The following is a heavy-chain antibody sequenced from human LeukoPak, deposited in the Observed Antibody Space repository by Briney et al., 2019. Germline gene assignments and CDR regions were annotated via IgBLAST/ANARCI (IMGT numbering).Heavy chain of an antibody. D-gene: IGHD1-26*01. CDR2: INHSGST. J-gene: IGHJ4*02. CDR1: GGSFSGYY. Sequence: SETLSLTCAVYGGSFSGYYWSWIRQPPGKGLEWIGEINHSGSTNYNPSLKSRVTISVDTSKNQFSLKLSSVTAADTAVYYCARGIQWVFRFDYWGQGTLVTVSS. CDR3: ARGIQWVFRFDY. V-gene: IGHV4-34*01.